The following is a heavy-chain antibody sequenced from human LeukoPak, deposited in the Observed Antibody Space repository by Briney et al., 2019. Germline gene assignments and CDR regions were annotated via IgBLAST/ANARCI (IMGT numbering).Heavy chain of an antibody. D-gene: IGHD2-15*01. V-gene: IGHV3-74*01. J-gene: IGHJ6*02. CDR3: ARDRVPYCSGVSCSVDV. CDR1: GFTFSNYW. CDR2: IIRDGVAT. Sequence: PGGSLRLSCAASGFTFSNYWMQWVRQAPGKGLVWVSRIIRDGVATNYADSMKGRFTISRDNAKNTLYLQMNSLRVEDTAVYYCARDRVPYCSGVSCSVDVWGQGTTVPVAS.